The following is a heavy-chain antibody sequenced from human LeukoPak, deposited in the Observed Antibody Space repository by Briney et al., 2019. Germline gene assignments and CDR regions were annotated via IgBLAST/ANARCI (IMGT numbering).Heavy chain of an antibody. J-gene: IGHJ6*02. CDR2: MNPNSGNT. V-gene: IGHV1-8*01. D-gene: IGHD2-2*01. CDR3: ARVDIVVVPAIDNYYYYGMDV. CDR1: GYTFTSYD. Sequence: ASVKVSCKASGYTFTSYDINWVRQATGQGLEWMGWMNPNSGNTGYVQKFQGRVTMTRNTSTSTAYMELSSLRSEDTAVYYCARVDIVVVPAIDNYYYYGMDVWGQGTTVTVSS.